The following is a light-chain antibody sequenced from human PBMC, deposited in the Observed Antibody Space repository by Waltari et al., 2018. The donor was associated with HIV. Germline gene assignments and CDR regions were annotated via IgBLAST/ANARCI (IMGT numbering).Light chain of an antibody. CDR3: GSYTGDESPDVV. J-gene: IGLJ2*01. Sequence: QSALTQPPSASGSPGQSVTISCTGTSSDIGGFVSWYQQHSGKSPKLMIYEVTKRPSGVPDRFSGSKSGNTASLTVSGLQAEDEADYYCGSYTGDESPDVVFGEGTKLTVL. CDR1: SSDIGGF. V-gene: IGLV2-8*01. CDR2: EVT.